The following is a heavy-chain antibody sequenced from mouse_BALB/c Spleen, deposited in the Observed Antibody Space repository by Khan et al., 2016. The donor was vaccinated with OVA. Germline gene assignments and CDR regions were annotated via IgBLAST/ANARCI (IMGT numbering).Heavy chain of an antibody. D-gene: IGHD3-2*02. CDR3: SRSGYGFGAY. CDR1: GYAFTDYL. J-gene: IGHJ3*01. V-gene: IGHV1-54*03. Sequence: QVQLQQSGAELVRPGTSVQVSCKASGYAFTDYLIEWLKQRPGQGLEWIGVINPGSGDITYNEKFMDKATLTADKSSSTAYMQLTSLTSDDSAVYVGSRSGYGFGAYWGPGTLVTVSA. CDR2: INPGSGDI.